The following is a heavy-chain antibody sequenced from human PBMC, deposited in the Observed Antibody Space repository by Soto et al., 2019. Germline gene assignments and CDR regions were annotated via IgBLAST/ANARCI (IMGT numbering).Heavy chain of an antibody. J-gene: IGHJ5*02. CDR2: ISSASDYS. Sequence: GGSLRLSCTASGFTFSDYYMSWIRQAPGKGLEWISYISSASDYSTYADSVKGRFTISRDNAKNSLYLQLNNVRPDDTALYFCARHDYSNEHWFDTWGLGTAVTVS. CDR3: ARHDYSNEHWFDT. D-gene: IGHD4-4*01. CDR1: GFTFSDYY. V-gene: IGHV3-11*06.